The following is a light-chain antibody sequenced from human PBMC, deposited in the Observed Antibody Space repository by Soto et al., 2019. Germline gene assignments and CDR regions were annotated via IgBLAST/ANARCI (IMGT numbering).Light chain of an antibody. V-gene: IGLV2-14*01. CDR3: SSYTSSSSFV. CDR1: SSDVGGYNY. Sequence: QSVLTQPASVSGSPGQSITISCTGTSSDVGGYNYVSWYQQHPGKAPKLMIYEVSNRPSGVSNRFSGSKSGNTASLTISGLLAEDEADYYCSSYTSSSSFVFGIGTKLTVL. CDR2: EVS. J-gene: IGLJ1*01.